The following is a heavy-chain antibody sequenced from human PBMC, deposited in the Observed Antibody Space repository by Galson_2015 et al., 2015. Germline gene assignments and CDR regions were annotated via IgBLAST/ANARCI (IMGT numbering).Heavy chain of an antibody. CDR3: ARGDTNYDFWSGYYI. V-gene: IGHV1-69*04. CDR1: GGTFSSYA. D-gene: IGHD3-3*01. CDR2: IIPILGIA. J-gene: IGHJ4*02. Sequence: SVKVSCKASGGTFSSYAISWVRQAPGQGLEWMGRIIPILGIANYAQKFQGRVTITADKSTSTAYMELSSLRSEDTAVYYCARGDTNYDFWSGYYIWGQGTLVTVSS.